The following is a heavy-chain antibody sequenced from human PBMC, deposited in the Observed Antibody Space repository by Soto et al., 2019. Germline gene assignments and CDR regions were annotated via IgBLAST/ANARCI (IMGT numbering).Heavy chain of an antibody. CDR3: ARVPGEDDFDY. Sequence: QVQLVQSGAEVKKPGASVKVSCKASGYIFTGHYMYWVRQAPGQGLEWMGWINPASGDTNYVQKFRGRVSMTRDTSISTAYMELRSLRSDDTAVYYCARVPGEDDFDYWGQGTLVTVSS. CDR2: INPASGDT. J-gene: IGHJ4*02. V-gene: IGHV1-2*02. CDR1: GYIFTGHY. D-gene: IGHD7-27*01.